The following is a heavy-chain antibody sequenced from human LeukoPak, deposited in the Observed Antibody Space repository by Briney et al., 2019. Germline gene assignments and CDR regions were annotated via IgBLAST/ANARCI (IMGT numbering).Heavy chain of an antibody. CDR1: GVIVRSNY. CDR2: LYHGGST. CDR3: AKAAAAGTLIKYYFDY. D-gene: IGHD6-13*01. V-gene: IGHV3-53*01. J-gene: IGHJ4*02. Sequence: PGGSLRLSCVGSGVIVRSNYMTWVRQAPGKGLEWVSILYHGGSTYYADSVKGRLTISRDNAKNTLYLQMNSLRAEDTAVYYCAKAAAAGTLIKYYFDYWGQGTLVTVSS.